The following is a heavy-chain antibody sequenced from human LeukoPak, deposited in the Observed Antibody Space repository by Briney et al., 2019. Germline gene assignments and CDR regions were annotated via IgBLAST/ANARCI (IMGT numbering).Heavy chain of an antibody. V-gene: IGHV4-59*01. D-gene: IGHD4-17*01. CDR1: GGSISSYY. Sequence: SETLSLTCTVSGGSISSYYWSWIRQPPGKGLEWIGYMYYSGNTKYNPSLKSRVTISVDTSKNQFSLKLSSVTAADTAVYYCARAPGATVPDFDYWGQGTLVTVSS. CDR2: MYYSGNT. CDR3: ARAPGATVPDFDY. J-gene: IGHJ4*02.